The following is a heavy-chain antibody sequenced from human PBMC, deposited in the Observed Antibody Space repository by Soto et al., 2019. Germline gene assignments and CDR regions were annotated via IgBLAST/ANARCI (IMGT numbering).Heavy chain of an antibody. CDR3: VRDLEVQMELASYFYMDV. J-gene: IGHJ6*03. CDR1: GGTFSRYA. Sequence: QVQLVQSGAEVKKPGSSVKVSCKASGGTFSRYAISWVRQAPGQGLEWMGRISPMFDIVKFAQNCQGRVTFTADDATSTAYMELRSLGSEDTAVYDCVRDLEVQMELASYFYMDVWGKGTRVTVSS. CDR2: ISPMFDIV. D-gene: IGHD1-26*01. V-gene: IGHV1-69*15.